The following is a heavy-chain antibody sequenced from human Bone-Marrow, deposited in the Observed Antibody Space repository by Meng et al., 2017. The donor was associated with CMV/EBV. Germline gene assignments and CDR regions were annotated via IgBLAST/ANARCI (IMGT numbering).Heavy chain of an antibody. Sequence: SETLSLTCAVYGGSFSGYYWSWIRQPPGKGLEWIGEINHSGSTNYNPSLKSRVTISVDTSKNQFSLKLSSVTAADTAVYDCARGHEHYGMDVWGQGTTVTVSS. J-gene: IGHJ6*02. CDR2: INHSGST. V-gene: IGHV4-34*01. CDR1: GGSFSGYY. CDR3: ARGHEHYGMDV.